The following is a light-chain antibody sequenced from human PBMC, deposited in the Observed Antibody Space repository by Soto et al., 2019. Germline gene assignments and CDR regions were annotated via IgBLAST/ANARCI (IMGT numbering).Light chain of an antibody. CDR2: GTS. V-gene: IGKV3-20*01. CDR3: QQFVASPYT. J-gene: IGKJ2*01. CDR1: QSVSNTY. Sequence: EIVLTQSPGTLSLSPGERVTLSCRASQSVSNTYLAWYQQKPGQAPRLLIYGTSNRATGIPDSFSGSGSGTEFTLTISRLAPEDFAVYYCQQFVASPYTFGQGTKLEIK.